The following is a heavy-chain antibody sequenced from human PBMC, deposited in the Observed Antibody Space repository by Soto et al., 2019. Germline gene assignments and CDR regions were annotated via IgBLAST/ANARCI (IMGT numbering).Heavy chain of an antibody. Sequence: PGGSMRLSRAAPGFTFSSYAMSWVRQAPVKGLEWVSGISGSGGSIYYADSVKGRFIISRDNSKNMLNLQMNSLSAEDTAVYYCAKLQSRELGRGAFDVWGQGTMVTVSS. CDR3: AKLQSRELGRGAFDV. CDR2: ISGSGGSI. V-gene: IGHV3-23*01. CDR1: GFTFSSYA. D-gene: IGHD7-27*01. J-gene: IGHJ3*01.